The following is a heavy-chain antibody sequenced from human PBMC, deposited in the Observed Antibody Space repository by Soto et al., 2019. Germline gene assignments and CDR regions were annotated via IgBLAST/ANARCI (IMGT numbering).Heavy chain of an antibody. D-gene: IGHD3-22*01. CDR3: ARHEADYYDSSGTHALDY. CDR1: GGSISSYY. CDR2: IYYSGST. J-gene: IGHJ4*02. Sequence: SETLSLTCTVSGGSISSYYWSWIRQPPGKGLEWIGYIYYSGSTNYNPSLKSRVTISVDTSKNQFSLKLSSVTAADTAVYYCARHEADYYDSSGTHALDYWGQGTLVTVS. V-gene: IGHV4-59*08.